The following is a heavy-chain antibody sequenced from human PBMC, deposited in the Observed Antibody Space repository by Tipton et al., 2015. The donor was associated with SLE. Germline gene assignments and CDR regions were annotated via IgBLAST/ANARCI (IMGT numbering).Heavy chain of an antibody. CDR3: ARGGLGVSYYYYMDV. CDR1: GGSISSYY. V-gene: IGHV4-59*01. Sequence: TLSLTCTVSGGSISSYYWSWIRQPPGKGLEWIGYIYYSGSTNYNPSLKSRVTISVDTSKNQFSLKLSSVTAADTAVYYCARGGLGVSYYYYMDVWGKGTTVTASS. CDR2: IYYSGST. J-gene: IGHJ6*03. D-gene: IGHD1-26*01.